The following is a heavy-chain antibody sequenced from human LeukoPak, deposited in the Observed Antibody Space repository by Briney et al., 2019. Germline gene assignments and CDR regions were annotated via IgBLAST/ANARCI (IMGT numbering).Heavy chain of an antibody. CDR1: GFTFSSYS. J-gene: IGHJ3*02. V-gene: IGHV3-21*01. CDR2: ISSSSTYI. D-gene: IGHD2-2*02. Sequence: GGSLRLSRAASGFTFSSYSMNWVRQAPGKGLEWVSSISSSSTYIYYADSLKGRFTISRDNAKNSLSLQMNSLRAEDTAVYYCARDTHCSSTSCYNAFDIWGQGTMVTVSS. CDR3: ARDTHCSSTSCYNAFDI.